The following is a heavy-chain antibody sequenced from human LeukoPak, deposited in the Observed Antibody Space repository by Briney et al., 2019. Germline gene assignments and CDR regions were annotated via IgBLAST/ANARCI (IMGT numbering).Heavy chain of an antibody. CDR3: ARGGYGDYVSLSH. V-gene: IGHV3-21*04. CDR1: GFTFSSYS. D-gene: IGHD4-17*01. CDR2: FSASKNNR. Sequence: LSLTCAASGFTFSSYSMNWVRQAPGKGLEWVSSFSASKNNRHYVDSVKGRFIISRDNSKNTLYLQMNSLRAEDTAVYYCARGGYGDYVSLSHWGQGTLVTVSS. J-gene: IGHJ4*02.